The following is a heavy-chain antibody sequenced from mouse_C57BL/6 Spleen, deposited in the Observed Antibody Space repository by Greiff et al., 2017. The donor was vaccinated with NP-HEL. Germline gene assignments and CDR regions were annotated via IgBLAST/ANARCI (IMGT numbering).Heavy chain of an antibody. V-gene: IGHV1-69*01. D-gene: IGHD2-5*01. CDR2: IDPSDSYT. J-gene: IGHJ2*01. CDR3: TRPYYSNYVGDYFDY. CDR1: GYTFTSYW. Sequence: VQLQQPGAELVMPGASVKLSCKASGYTFTSYWMHWVKQRPGQGLEWIGEIDPSDSYTNYNQKFKGKSTLTVDKSSSTAYMQLSSLTSEDSAVYYGTRPYYSNYVGDYFDYWGQGTTLTVSS.